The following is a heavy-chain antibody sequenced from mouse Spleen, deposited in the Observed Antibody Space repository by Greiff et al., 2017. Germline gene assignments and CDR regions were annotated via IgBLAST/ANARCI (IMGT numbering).Heavy chain of an antibody. Sequence: EVKLVESGPGLVKPSQSLSLTCTVTGYSITSDYAWNWIRQFPGNKLEWMGYISYSGSTSYNPSLKSRISITRDTSKNQFFLQLNSVTTEDTATYFCARRIYYGKDAMDYWGQGTSVTVSS. CDR2: ISYSGST. D-gene: IGHD2-1*01. J-gene: IGHJ4*01. CDR3: ARRIYYGKDAMDY. V-gene: IGHV3-2*02. CDR1: GYSITSDYA.